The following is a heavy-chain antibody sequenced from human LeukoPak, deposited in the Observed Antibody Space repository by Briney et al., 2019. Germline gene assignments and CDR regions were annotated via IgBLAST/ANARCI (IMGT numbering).Heavy chain of an antibody. D-gene: IGHD6-6*01. Sequence: PSGTLSLTCAVSGGSISSNNWWSWVRQPPGKGLEWIGVIYHSGSTNYNPSLKSRVTISVDKSKNQFSLKLSSVTAADTAVYYCARLSTRAARRYNWFDPWGQGTLVTVSS. CDR2: IYHSGST. CDR3: ARLSTRAARRYNWFDP. CDR1: GGSISSNNW. V-gene: IGHV4-4*02. J-gene: IGHJ5*02.